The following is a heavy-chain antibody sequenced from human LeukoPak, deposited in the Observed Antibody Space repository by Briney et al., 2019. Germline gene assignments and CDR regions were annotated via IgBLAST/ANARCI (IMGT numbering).Heavy chain of an antibody. D-gene: IGHD2-15*01. V-gene: IGHV1-2*06. CDR1: GYTFTGYY. CDR2: INPNSGGT. CDR3: ATPLGYCSGGSCFPGAEIDY. Sequence: ASVKVSCKASGYTFTGYYMHWVRQAPGQGLEWMGRINPNSGGTNYAQKFQGRVTMTRDTSISTAYMELSRLRSDDTAVYYCATPLGYCSGGSCFPGAEIDYWGQGTLVTVSS. J-gene: IGHJ4*02.